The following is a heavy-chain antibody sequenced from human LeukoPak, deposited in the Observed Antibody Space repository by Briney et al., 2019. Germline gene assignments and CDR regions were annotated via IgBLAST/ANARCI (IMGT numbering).Heavy chain of an antibody. D-gene: IGHD3-22*01. V-gene: IGHV3-23*01. Sequence: GGSLRLSCAASGFTFSSYAMSWVRQAPGKGLEWVSAISGSGGSTYYADSVKGRFTISRDNSKNTLYLQMSSLRAEDTAVYYCAKDAPPRSTPPYYYDSSGYYCDYWGQGTLVTVSS. CDR3: AKDAPPRSTPPYYYDSSGYYCDY. CDR2: ISGSGGST. J-gene: IGHJ4*02. CDR1: GFTFSSYA.